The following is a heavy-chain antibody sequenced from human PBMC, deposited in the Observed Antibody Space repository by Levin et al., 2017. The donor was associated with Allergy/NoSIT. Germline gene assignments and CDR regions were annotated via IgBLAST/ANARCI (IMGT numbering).Heavy chain of an antibody. Sequence: GESLKISCKGSGYSFTSYWIGWVRQMPGKGLEWMGIIYPGDSDTRYSPSFQGQVTISADKSISTAYLQWSSLKASDTAMYYCARSNIVVVVDVAFDIWGQGTMVTVSS. D-gene: IGHD2-15*01. V-gene: IGHV5-51*01. CDR2: IYPGDSDT. CDR1: GYSFTSYW. CDR3: ARSNIVVVVDVAFDI. J-gene: IGHJ3*02.